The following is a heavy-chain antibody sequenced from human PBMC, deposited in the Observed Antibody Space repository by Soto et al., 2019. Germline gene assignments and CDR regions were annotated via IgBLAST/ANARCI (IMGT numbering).Heavy chain of an antibody. J-gene: IGHJ4*02. CDR1: GFTFSSYA. Sequence: GGSLRLSCAASGFTFSSYAMSWVRQAPGKGLEWVSAISGSGGSTYYADSVKGRFTISRDNSKNTLYLQMNSLRAEDTAVYYCAKDPGGGHGTYCGGDCYSSPIDYWGQGTLVTVSS. CDR3: AKDPGGGHGTYCGGDCYSSPIDY. V-gene: IGHV3-23*01. CDR2: ISGSGGST. D-gene: IGHD2-21*02.